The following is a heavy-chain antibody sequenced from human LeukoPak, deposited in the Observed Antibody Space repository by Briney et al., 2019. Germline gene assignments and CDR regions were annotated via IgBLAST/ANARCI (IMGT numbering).Heavy chain of an antibody. J-gene: IGHJ4*02. CDR1: GGSISGYY. CDR3: ARENDYGDYVDY. D-gene: IGHD4-17*01. CDR2: MYTSGSS. V-gene: IGHV4-4*07. Sequence: SETLSLTCTVSGGSISGYYYSWIRQPAGKGLEWIGRMYTSGSSNYNPSLKSRLTMSVDTSKNQFSLKLSSVTAADTAVYYCARENDYGDYVDYWGQGTLVTVSS.